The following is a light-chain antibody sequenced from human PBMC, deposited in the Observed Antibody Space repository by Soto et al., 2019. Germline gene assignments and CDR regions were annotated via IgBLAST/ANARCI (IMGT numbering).Light chain of an antibody. Sequence: ETVMTQSPVTLSVSPGERATLSCRASETVGSDLAWYQHKPGQAPRLLISGASTGATGIPARFSGSGSGTEFTLTINSLPSEDFAIYYCQQYNNWPVTFGGGTKVEIK. V-gene: IGKV3-15*01. CDR2: GAS. CDR3: QQYNNWPVT. CDR1: ETVGSD. J-gene: IGKJ4*01.